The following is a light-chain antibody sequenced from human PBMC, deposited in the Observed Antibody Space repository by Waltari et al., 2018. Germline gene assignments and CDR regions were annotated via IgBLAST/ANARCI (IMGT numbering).Light chain of an antibody. CDR2: EVY. Sequence: QSALTQVPSASGSPGQSVPISCTGTGRDVGAYNFVSWYQQHPGKAPELMVYEVYKRPCGVPDPLSGPKSCKTAALTVSGLQAEDEADYYCSSYTGNYKSIFGGGTKLTVL. V-gene: IGLV2-8*01. CDR3: SSYTGNYKSI. CDR1: GRDVGAYNF. J-gene: IGLJ2*01.